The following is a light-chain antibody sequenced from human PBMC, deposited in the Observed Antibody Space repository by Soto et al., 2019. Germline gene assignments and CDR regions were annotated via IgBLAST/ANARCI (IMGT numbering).Light chain of an antibody. Sequence: QSALTQPRSVSGSPGQSVTISCTGTSSDVGSYNYVSWYQQHPGKAPKLIIYDVFKWPSGVPDRFSGSKSGNTASLIISGLQAEDEADYYCCSYAGSYTMVFGGGTKLTVL. J-gene: IGLJ3*02. V-gene: IGLV2-11*01. CDR2: DVF. CDR3: CSYAGSYTMV. CDR1: SSDVGSYNY.